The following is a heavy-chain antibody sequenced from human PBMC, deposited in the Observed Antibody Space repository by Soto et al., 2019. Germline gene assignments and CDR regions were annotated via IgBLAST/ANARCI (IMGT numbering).Heavy chain of an antibody. CDR2: ISSSSSYT. CDR3: AKVYYDSSGYYPTFFDY. CDR1: GFTFSDYY. J-gene: IGHJ4*02. D-gene: IGHD3-22*01. Sequence: PGGSLRLSCAASGFTFSDYYMSWIRQAPGKGLEWVSYISSSSSYTNYADSVKGRFTISRDNAKNSLYLQMNSLRAEDTAVYYCAKVYYDSSGYYPTFFDYWGQGTLVTVSS. V-gene: IGHV3-11*05.